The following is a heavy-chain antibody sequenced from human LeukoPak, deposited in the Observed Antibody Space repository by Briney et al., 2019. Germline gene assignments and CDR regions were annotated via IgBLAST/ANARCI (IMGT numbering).Heavy chain of an antibody. Sequence: SETLSLTCSVSGGSISSNGYYWGWIRQPPGKGLEWIGSIYYSGSTFDNPSLKSRVTISMDKSRNQFSLKLSSVTAADTAVYYCASNQWPSWYFDLWGRGTLVTVSA. V-gene: IGHV4-39*07. CDR3: ASNQWPSWYFDL. CDR1: GGSISSNGYY. CDR2: IYYSGST. D-gene: IGHD6-19*01. J-gene: IGHJ2*01.